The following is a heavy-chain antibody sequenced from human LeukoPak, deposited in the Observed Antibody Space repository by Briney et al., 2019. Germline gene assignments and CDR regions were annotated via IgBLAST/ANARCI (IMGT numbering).Heavy chain of an antibody. CDR1: GYTFTGYY. Sequence: ASVKVSCKASGYTFTGYYMHWVRQAPGQGLERMGWINPNSGGTNYAQKFQGRVTMTRDTSISTAYMELSRLRSDDTAVYYCAREGDYSGYDLGIDYWGQGTLVTVSS. J-gene: IGHJ4*02. CDR2: INPNSGGT. CDR3: AREGDYSGYDLGIDY. V-gene: IGHV1-2*02. D-gene: IGHD5-12*01.